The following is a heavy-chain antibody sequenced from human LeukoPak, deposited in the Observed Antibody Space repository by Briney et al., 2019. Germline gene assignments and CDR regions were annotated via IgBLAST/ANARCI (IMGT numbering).Heavy chain of an antibody. D-gene: IGHD2-21*02. Sequence: ASVKVSCKASGYTFTSYYMHWVRQAPGQGLEWMGIINPSGGSTSYAQKFQGRVTMTRDTSTSTVYMELSSLRSEDTAVYYCASLAYCGGDCYSPHYYMGVWGKGTTVTVSS. CDR1: GYTFTSYY. CDR2: INPSGGST. J-gene: IGHJ6*03. CDR3: ASLAYCGGDCYSPHYYMGV. V-gene: IGHV1-46*01.